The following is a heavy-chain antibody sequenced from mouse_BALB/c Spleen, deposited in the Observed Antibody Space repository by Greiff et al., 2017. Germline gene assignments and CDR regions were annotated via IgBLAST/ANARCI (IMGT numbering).Heavy chain of an antibody. V-gene: IGHV5-9-4*01. D-gene: IGHD2-3*01. Sequence: EVQLVESGGGLVKPGGSLKLSCAASGFTFSSYAMSWVRQSPEKRLEWVAEISSGGSYTYYPDTVTGRFTISRDNAKNTLYLEMSSLRSEDTAMYYCARDGASDGGAMDYWGQGTSVTVSS. CDR3: ARDGASDGGAMDY. CDR1: GFTFSSYA. J-gene: IGHJ4*01. CDR2: ISSGGSYT.